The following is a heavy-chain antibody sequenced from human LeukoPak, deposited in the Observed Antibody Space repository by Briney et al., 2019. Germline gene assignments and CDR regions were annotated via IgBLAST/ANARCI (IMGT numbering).Heavy chain of an antibody. CDR2: IYSGGST. CDR3: ARELDY. CDR1: GGSISSNY. J-gene: IGHJ4*02. V-gene: IGHV3-53*01. Sequence: ETLSLTCTVSGGSISSNYMSWVRQAPGKGLEWVSVIYSGGSTYYADSVKGRFTISRDNSKNTLYLQMNSLRAEDTAVYYCARELDYWGQGTLVTVSS.